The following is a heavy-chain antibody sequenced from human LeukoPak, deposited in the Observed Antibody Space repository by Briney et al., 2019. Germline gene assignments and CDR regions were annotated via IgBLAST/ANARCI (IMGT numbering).Heavy chain of an antibody. V-gene: IGHV3-7*01. J-gene: IGHJ4*02. D-gene: IGHD6-13*01. CDR2: IKQDGSEK. Sequence: GESLRLSCAASGFIFNKYWMSWVRQAPGKGLEWVANIKQDGSEKYYVDSVKGRFTISRDNAKNSLYLQMNSLRAEDTAVYYCARAAESSSWYGSYFDYWGQGTLVTVSS. CDR3: ARAAESSSWYGSYFDY. CDR1: GFIFNKYW.